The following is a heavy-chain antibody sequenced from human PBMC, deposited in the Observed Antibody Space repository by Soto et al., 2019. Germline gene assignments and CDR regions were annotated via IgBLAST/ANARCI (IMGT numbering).Heavy chain of an antibody. CDR1: GGTFSSYA. D-gene: IGHD3-3*01. V-gene: IGHV1-69*13. CDR2: IIPIFGTA. Sequence: ASVKVSCKASGGTFSSYAISWVRQAPGQGLEWMGGIIPIFGTANYAQKFQGRVTITAYESTRTAYMELSRLGCEDTAVYYCARDGEDYDFPPAINWFDPRGQGTLVTVSS. CDR3: ARDGEDYDFPPAINWFDP. J-gene: IGHJ5*02.